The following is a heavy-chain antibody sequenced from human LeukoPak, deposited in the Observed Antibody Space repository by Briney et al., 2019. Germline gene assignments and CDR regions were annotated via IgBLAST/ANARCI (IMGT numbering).Heavy chain of an antibody. D-gene: IGHD5-12*01. CDR2: ISTYSGNT. J-gene: IGHJ4*02. CDR1: GYIFTSYG. V-gene: IGHV1-18*01. CDR3: AREVATITVAAAGGIDY. Sequence: ASVKVSCKASGYIFTSYGINWVRQAPGQGLEWMGWISTYSGNTKYAQKLQGRVTMTTDTSTSTAYMELRSLRSDDTAVYYCAREVATITVAAAGGIDYWGQGTLVTVSS.